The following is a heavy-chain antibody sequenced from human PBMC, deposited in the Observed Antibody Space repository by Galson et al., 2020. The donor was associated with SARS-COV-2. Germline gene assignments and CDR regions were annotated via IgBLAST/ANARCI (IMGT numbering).Heavy chain of an antibody. D-gene: IGHD3-3*01. CDR1: GGSISSSSYY. Sequence: SETLSLTCTVSGGSISSSSYYWGWIRQPPGKGLEWIGSIYYSGSTYYNPSLKSRVTISVDTSKNQFSLKLSSVTAADTAVYYCARAPFPITIFGVVIPLYFDYWGQGTLVTVSS. CDR2: IYYSGST. CDR3: ARAPFPITIFGVVIPLYFDY. J-gene: IGHJ4*02. V-gene: IGHV4-39*07.